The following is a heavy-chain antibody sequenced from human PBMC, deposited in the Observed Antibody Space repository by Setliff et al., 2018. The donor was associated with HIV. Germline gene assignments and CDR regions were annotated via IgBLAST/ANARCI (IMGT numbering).Heavy chain of an antibody. CDR1: GGSFSGYY. J-gene: IGHJ5*02. V-gene: IGHV4-34*01. CDR2: INHSGST. D-gene: IGHD3-22*01. Sequence: PSETLSLTCAVYGGSFSGYYWSWIRQPPGKGLEWIGEINHSGSTKYNPSLKSRVTISVDTSTNQLSLKVNSVTAADTAVYYCARDMTYYYDTSGSFGWFDPWGQGTLVTVSS. CDR3: ARDMTYYYDTSGSFGWFDP.